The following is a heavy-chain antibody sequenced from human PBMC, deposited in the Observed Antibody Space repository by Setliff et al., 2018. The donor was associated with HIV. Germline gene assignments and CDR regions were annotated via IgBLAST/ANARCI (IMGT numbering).Heavy chain of an antibody. CDR3: ARVGFSSRHTGDFFDS. CDR1: GGTFTNHG. CDR2: IIPMYGPA. J-gene: IGHJ4*02. Sequence: SVKVSCKASGGTFTNHGISWVRQAPGQGLEWMGGIIPMYGPAHYAQKFQGRVTITADESTTTAYMELNSLTSEDTALYYCARVGFSSRHTGDFFDSWGQGTLVTVSS. V-gene: IGHV1-69*13. D-gene: IGHD5-18*01.